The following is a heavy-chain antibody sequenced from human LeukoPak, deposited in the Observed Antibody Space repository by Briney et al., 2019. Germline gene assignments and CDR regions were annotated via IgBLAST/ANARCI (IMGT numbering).Heavy chain of an antibody. CDR3: ARGVYYDILTGPAGNFDY. J-gene: IGHJ4*02. CDR2: IYPGDSDT. Sequence: GESLKISCKGSGYSFTNYWIAWVRQMPGKGLEWMGIIYPGDSDTRYSPSFQGQVTISADKSISTAYLQWSSLKASDTAMYYCARGVYYDILTGPAGNFDYWGQGTLVTVSS. V-gene: IGHV5-51*01. D-gene: IGHD3-9*01. CDR1: GYSFTNYW.